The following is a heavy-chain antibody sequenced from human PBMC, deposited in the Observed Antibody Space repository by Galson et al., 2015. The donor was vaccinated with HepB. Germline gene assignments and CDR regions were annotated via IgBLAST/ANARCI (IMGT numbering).Heavy chain of an antibody. J-gene: IGHJ6*03. D-gene: IGHD2-2*01. V-gene: IGHV3-23*01. CDR1: GVTFNRFA. CDR2: ISGNGGST. Sequence: SLRLSCAAAGVTFNRFAMTWVRQTPGKGLERVSSISGNGGSTHYADSVKGRFTISRDNSQNTLYLQMSSLRAEDTAVYYCAMPLGYCSSASYYFSAEQYSYMDVWGKGTTVTVSS. CDR3: AMPLGYCSSASYYFSAEQYSYMDV.